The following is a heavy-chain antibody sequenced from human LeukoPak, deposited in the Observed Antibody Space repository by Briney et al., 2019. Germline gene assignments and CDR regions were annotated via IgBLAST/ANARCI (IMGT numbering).Heavy chain of an antibody. CDR2: ISGSGDST. V-gene: IGHV3-23*01. D-gene: IGHD1-7*01. CDR3: AKEKRTGTRAFDI. CDR1: GFTFSSYA. J-gene: IGHJ3*02. Sequence: GGSLRLSCAASGFTFSSYAMSWVRQAPGKGLEWVSAISGSGDSTYYADSVKGRFSISRDNSKNTVYLQMNSLRAEDTAVYYCAKEKRTGTRAFDIWGQGTMVTVSS.